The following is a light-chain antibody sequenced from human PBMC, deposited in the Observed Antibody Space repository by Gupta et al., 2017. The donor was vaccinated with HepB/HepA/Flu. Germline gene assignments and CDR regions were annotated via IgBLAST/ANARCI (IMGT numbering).Light chain of an antibody. V-gene: IGKV3-15*01. J-gene: IGKJ2*01. CDR1: QSISSN. Sequence: EIVLSQSPATLSLSPGERATLSCRASQSISSNLAWYQQKPGQAPRLLIYGTSNRATGIPARFSGSGSGTEFSLTISSLESEDFAVYYCQQCKNWPRTFGQGTRVEIK. CDR3: QQCKNWPRT. CDR2: GTS.